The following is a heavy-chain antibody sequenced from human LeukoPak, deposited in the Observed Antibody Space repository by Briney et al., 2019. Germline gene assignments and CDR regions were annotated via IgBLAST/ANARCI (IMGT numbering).Heavy chain of an antibody. J-gene: IGHJ4*02. CDR2: ISGSGGST. V-gene: IGHV3-23*01. CDR1: GFTFSYYA. Sequence: GGSLRLSCAASGFTFSYYAMSWVRQARGRGLEWVSGISGSGGSTYYADSVKGRFSISRDNSQNTPYLQMNSLRAEDTAVYYCAKVPKGGYFDYWGQGTLVTVSS. D-gene: IGHD6-13*01. CDR3: AKVPKGGYFDY.